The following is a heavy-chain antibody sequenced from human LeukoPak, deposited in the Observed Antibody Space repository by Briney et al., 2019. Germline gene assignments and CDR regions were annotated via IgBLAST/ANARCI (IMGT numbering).Heavy chain of an antibody. Sequence: GGSLRLSCVTSGFTFSSYWMSWVRQTPGKGLEWVANIDQDGSGKNYVDSVRGRLTISRDNAKNLLFLQMNSLRPEDTAVYYCAGGPGFLIDCWGQGTLVTVSS. CDR3: AGGPGFLIDC. D-gene: IGHD3-3*01. V-gene: IGHV3-7*01. J-gene: IGHJ4*02. CDR2: IDQDGSGK. CDR1: GFTFSSYW.